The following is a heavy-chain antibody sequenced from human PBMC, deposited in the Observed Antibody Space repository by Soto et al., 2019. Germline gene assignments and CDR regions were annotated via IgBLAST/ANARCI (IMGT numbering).Heavy chain of an antibody. Sequence: PVKVSSKASGGTFSSCAISSVRQAPGQGLEWMGGIIPIFGTANSAQKFQGRVPITADESTSTAYMELSSLRSEDTAVYYCARGRGDSDGGGAGMGVWGQGTTVTVSS. V-gene: IGHV1-69*13. J-gene: IGHJ6*02. CDR2: IIPIFGTA. D-gene: IGHD5-18*01. CDR3: ARGRGDSDGGGAGMGV. CDR1: GGTFSSCA.